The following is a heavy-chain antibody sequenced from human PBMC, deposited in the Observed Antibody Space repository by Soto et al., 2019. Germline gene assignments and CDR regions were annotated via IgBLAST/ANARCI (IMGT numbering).Heavy chain of an antibody. CDR3: AKAMVGDYYYYYGMDV. Sequence: GGSLRLSCAASGFTFSSYAMSWVRQAPGKGLECVSAISGSGGSTYYADSVKGRFTISRDNSKNTLYLQMNSLRAEDTAVYYCAKAMVGDYYYYYGMDVWGQGTTVTVSS. CDR1: GFTFSSYA. J-gene: IGHJ6*02. V-gene: IGHV3-23*01. D-gene: IGHD2-15*01. CDR2: ISGSGGST.